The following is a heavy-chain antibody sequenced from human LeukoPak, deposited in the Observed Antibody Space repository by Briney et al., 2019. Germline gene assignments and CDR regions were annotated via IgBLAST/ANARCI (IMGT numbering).Heavy chain of an antibody. Sequence: GGSLRLSCAASGFIFSNFWMSWVRQAPGKGLEWVAVISYDGSNKYYADSVKGRFTISRDNSKNTLYLQMNSLRAEDTAVYYCAKLPWLGAFDIWGQGTMVTVSS. V-gene: IGHV3-30*18. CDR2: ISYDGSNK. J-gene: IGHJ3*02. D-gene: IGHD6-19*01. CDR3: AKLPWLGAFDI. CDR1: GFIFSNFW.